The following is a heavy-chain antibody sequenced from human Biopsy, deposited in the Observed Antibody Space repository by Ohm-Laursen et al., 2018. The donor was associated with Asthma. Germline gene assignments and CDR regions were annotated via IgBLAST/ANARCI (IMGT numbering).Heavy chain of an antibody. J-gene: IGHJ6*02. D-gene: IGHD6-13*01. CDR2: IYYSGTT. Sequence: GTLSLTWSLSSGSGGYMRSGNYYWGWIRQPPGKGLEWIGSIYYSGTTYYNPSLESRVTVSADTSKNQFSLKLTSVTAADTAVYYCVRGSSSWHHGPFHYYYGLDVWGQGSTATVSS. CDR3: VRGSSSWHHGPFHYYYGLDV. CDR1: SGSGGYMRSGNYY. V-gene: IGHV4-39*01.